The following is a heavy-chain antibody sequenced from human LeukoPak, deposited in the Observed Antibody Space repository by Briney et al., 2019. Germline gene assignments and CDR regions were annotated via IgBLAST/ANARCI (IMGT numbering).Heavy chain of an antibody. CDR3: AADRLVVGATTPHLTYYYGMDV. V-gene: IGHV1-2*02. CDR1: GYTFTDYY. CDR2: INPNSGGT. D-gene: IGHD1-26*01. J-gene: IGHJ6*02. Sequence: ASVKVSCKASGYTFTDYYIHWVRQAPGQGLEWMGWINPNSGGTNYVQKFQGRVTMTRDTSISTAYMELSSLRSEDTAAYYCAADRLVVGATTPHLTYYYGMDVWGQGTTVTVSS.